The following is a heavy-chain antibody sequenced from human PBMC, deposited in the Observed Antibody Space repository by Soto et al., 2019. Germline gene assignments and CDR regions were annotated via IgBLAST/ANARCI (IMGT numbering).Heavy chain of an antibody. Sequence: GGSLRLSCAASGFTFSSYAMSWVRQAPGKGLEWVSAISGSGGSTYYADSVKGRFTISRDNSKNTLYLQMNSLRAEDTAVYYCAKDLYDCSGGSCYSIRDYWGQGTLVTVSS. CDR2: ISGSGGST. CDR3: AKDLYDCSGGSCYSIRDY. V-gene: IGHV3-23*01. CDR1: GFTFSSYA. D-gene: IGHD2-15*01. J-gene: IGHJ4*02.